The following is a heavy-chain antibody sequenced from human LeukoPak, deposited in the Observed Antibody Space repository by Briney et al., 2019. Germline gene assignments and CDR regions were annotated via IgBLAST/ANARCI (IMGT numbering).Heavy chain of an antibody. D-gene: IGHD6-13*01. CDR2: ITPVFGTA. CDR1: GGTFSSYA. V-gene: IGHV1-69*06. CDR3: ARDGKQQLLNWFDP. Sequence: ASVNVSCKASGGTFSSYAISWVRQAPGQGLEWMGGITPVFGTAKYAQKFQGRVTITADTSTSTAYMELSSLRSEDTAVYYCARDGKQQLLNWFDPWGQGTLVTVSS. J-gene: IGHJ5*02.